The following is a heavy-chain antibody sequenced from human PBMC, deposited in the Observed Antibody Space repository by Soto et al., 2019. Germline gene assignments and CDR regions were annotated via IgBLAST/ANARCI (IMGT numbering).Heavy chain of an antibody. Sequence: GGSLRLSCAASGFTFSSYAMHWVRQAPGKGLEWVAVISYDGSNKYYADSVKGRFTISRDNSKNTLYLQMNSLRAEDTAVYYCARVGSHYYDSSGYPAAFDIWGQGTMVTVSS. CDR1: GFTFSSYA. D-gene: IGHD3-22*01. CDR3: ARVGSHYYDSSGYPAAFDI. V-gene: IGHV3-30-3*01. J-gene: IGHJ3*02. CDR2: ISYDGSNK.